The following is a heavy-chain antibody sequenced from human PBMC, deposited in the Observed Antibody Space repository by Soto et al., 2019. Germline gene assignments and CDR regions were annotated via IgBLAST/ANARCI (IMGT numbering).Heavy chain of an antibody. CDR1: GFTFSSYS. J-gene: IGHJ4*02. D-gene: IGHD5-12*01. CDR3: ARDPGVGYSGYDLGTASLDY. V-gene: IGHV3-48*04. Sequence: QPGGSLRLSCAASGFTFSSYSMNWVRQAPGKGLEWVSYISSSSSTIYYADSVKGRFTISRDNAKNSLYLQMNSLRAEDTAVYYCARDPGVGYSGYDLGTASLDYWGQGTLVTVSS. CDR2: ISSSSSTI.